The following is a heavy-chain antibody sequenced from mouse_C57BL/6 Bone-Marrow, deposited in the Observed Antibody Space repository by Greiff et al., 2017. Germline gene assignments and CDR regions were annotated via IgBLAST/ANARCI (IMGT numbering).Heavy chain of an antibody. CDR3: AREGTAQATCGFGY. V-gene: IGHV1-69*01. CDR2: IDPSDSYT. J-gene: IGHJ3*01. Sequence: VQLQQPGAELVMPGASVKLSCKASGYTFTSYWMHWVKQRPGQGLEWIGEIDPSDSYTNYNQKFKGKSTLTVDKSSSTAYMQLSSLTSEDSAVYYCAREGTAQATCGFGYWGQGTLVTVSA. D-gene: IGHD3-2*02. CDR1: GYTFTSYW.